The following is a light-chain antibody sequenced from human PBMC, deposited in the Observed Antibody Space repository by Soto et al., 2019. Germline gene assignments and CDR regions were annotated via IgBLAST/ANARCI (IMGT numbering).Light chain of an antibody. CDR1: QNVANY. CDR3: QHRTSRYT. Sequence: EIVLTQSPATLSLSPGERATLSCRASQNVANYLDWYQQKPGQAPRLLIYDTFNRATGVPARFSGSGSGTDFTLTISSLEPEDFAVYYCQHRTSRYTFGQGTKVETK. CDR2: DTF. J-gene: IGKJ2*01. V-gene: IGKV3-11*01.